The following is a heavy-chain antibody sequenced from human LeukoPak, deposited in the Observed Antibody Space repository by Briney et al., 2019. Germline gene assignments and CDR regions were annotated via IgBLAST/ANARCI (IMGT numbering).Heavy chain of an antibody. CDR1: GFTLDDYT. D-gene: IGHD3-22*01. J-gene: IGHJ4*02. CDR3: AKDRRYYDSSGYLDY. Sequence: GGSLRLSCAASGFTLDDYTMHWVRHDAGKGLEWVSLISWDGGSTYYAASVKGRFTISRDNSKNSLYLQMNSLRTEDTALYYCAKDRRYYDSSGYLDYWGQGTLVTVSS. V-gene: IGHV3-43*01. CDR2: ISWDGGST.